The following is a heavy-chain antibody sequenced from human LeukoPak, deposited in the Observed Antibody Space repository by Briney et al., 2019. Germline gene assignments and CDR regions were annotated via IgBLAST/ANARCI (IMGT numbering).Heavy chain of an antibody. CDR1: GFTFDDYA. D-gene: IGHD1-26*01. CDR3: AKDSGSYFDYFDY. Sequence: GRSLRLSCAASGFTFDDYATHWVRQAPGKGLEWVSDISWNSGSIGYADSVKGRFTISRDNAKNSLYLQMNSLRAEDTALYYCAKDSGSYFDYFDYWGQGTLVTVSS. J-gene: IGHJ4*02. V-gene: IGHV3-9*01. CDR2: ISWNSGSI.